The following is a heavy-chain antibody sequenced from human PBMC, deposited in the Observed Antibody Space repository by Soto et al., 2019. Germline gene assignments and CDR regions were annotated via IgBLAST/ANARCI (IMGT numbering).Heavy chain of an antibody. D-gene: IGHD1-26*01. V-gene: IGHV5-51*01. CDR2: IYPGDSDR. CDR1: GYSFYNYW. Sequence: PXESLKISCRGSGYSFYNYWIGWVRQMPGKGLEWMAIIYPGDSDRRYSPSFQGQVTISADQSISTAYLQWSSLKASDAANYYCVRYRSRDYYYGMDVWGQGTTVTVSS. J-gene: IGHJ6*02. CDR3: VRYRSRDYYYGMDV.